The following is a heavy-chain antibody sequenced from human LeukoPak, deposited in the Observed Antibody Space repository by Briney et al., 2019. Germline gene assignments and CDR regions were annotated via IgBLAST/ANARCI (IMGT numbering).Heavy chain of an antibody. V-gene: IGHV1-69*05. Sequence: ASVKVSCKASGGAFSSYAISWVRQAPGQGLEWMGRIIPIFGTANYAQKFQGRVTITTDESTSTAYMELSSLRSEDTAVYYCARDPGYCSGGSCSYYYYYMDVWGKGTTVTVSS. CDR1: GGAFSSYA. D-gene: IGHD2-15*01. CDR3: ARDPGYCSGGSCSYYYYYMDV. CDR2: IIPIFGTA. J-gene: IGHJ6*03.